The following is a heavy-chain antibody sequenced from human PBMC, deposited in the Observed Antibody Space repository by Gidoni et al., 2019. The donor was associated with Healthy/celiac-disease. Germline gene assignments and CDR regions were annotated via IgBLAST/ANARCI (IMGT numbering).Heavy chain of an antibody. V-gene: IGHV4-61*02. CDR2: IYTSGST. D-gene: IGHD3-3*01. CDR3: ARASPFSHPDQLRFVEWFDY. Sequence: QVQLQESGPGLVKPSQTLSLTCTVSGGSISSGSYYWSWIRQPAGKGLEWIGRIYTSGSTNYNPSLKSRVTISVDTSKNQFSLKLSSVTAADTAVYYCARASPFSHPDQLRFVEWFDYWGQGTLVTVSS. CDR1: GGSISSGSYY. J-gene: IGHJ4*02.